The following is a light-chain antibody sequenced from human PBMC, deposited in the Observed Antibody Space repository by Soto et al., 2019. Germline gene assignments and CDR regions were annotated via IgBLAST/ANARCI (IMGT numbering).Light chain of an antibody. CDR1: QNIASY. V-gene: IGKV3-20*01. Sequence: ESVLTQSPVTLSLSPGERATLSCRASQNIASYLAWYQQKPGQAPRLLIYGASSRATGIPDRFSGSGSGTDFTLTISRLEPEDFAVYYCQQYGSSPLTFGGGTKVDIK. CDR2: GAS. CDR3: QQYGSSPLT. J-gene: IGKJ4*01.